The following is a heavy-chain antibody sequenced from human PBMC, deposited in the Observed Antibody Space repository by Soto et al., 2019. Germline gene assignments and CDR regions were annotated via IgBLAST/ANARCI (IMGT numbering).Heavy chain of an antibody. J-gene: IGHJ4*02. Sequence: QITLKESGPTLVKPTQTLTLTCAFSGFSLRTNGVGVGWIRQPPGKALEWLALIYWDGYKHYSPSLKSRLTIPGDPPKNPGVLTKTKMDPGETATYYCAHKGGGDRILDYWGQGTLVTVSS. CDR1: GFSLRTNGVG. V-gene: IGHV2-5*02. D-gene: IGHD3-16*01. CDR3: AHKGGGDRILDY. CDR2: IYWDGYK.